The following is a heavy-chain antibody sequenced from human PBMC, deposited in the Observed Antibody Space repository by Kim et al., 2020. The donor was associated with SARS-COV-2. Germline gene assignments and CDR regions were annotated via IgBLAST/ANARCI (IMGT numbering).Heavy chain of an antibody. J-gene: IGHJ4*02. V-gene: IGHV4-34*01. CDR1: GGSFSGYY. CDR3: ARGLSRLRFTLPCYFDY. CDR2: INHSGST. D-gene: IGHD5-12*01. Sequence: SETLSLTCAVYGGSFSGYYWSWIRQPPGKGLEWIGEINHSGSTNYNPSLKSRVTISVDTSKNQFSLKLSSVTAADTAVYYCARGLSRLRFTLPCYFDYWGQGTLVTVSS.